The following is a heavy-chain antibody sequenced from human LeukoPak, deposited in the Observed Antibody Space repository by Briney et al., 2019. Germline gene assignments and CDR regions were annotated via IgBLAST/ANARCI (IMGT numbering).Heavy chain of an antibody. CDR1: GYTFTGYY. Sequence: ASVKVSCKASGYTFTGYYMHWVRQAPGQGLEWMGWMNPNSGNTGYAQKFQGRVTMTRNTSISTAYMELSSLRSEDTAVYYCARPARYYYGSGSYYGYWGQGTLVTVSS. V-gene: IGHV1-8*02. D-gene: IGHD3-10*01. CDR2: MNPNSGNT. CDR3: ARPARYYYGSGSYYGY. J-gene: IGHJ4*02.